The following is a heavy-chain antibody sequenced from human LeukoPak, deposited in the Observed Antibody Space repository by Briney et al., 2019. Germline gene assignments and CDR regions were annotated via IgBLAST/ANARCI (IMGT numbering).Heavy chain of an antibody. V-gene: IGHV4-59*11. Sequence: SSETLSLTCTVSGGSISSHCWSWIRQPPGKGLEWIGYIYYSGSTNYNPSLKSRVTISVDTSKNQFSLKLSSVTAVDTAVYYCARSPLGDYYYYYMDVWGKGTTVTVSS. CDR3: ARSPLGDYYYYYMDV. D-gene: IGHD3-16*01. J-gene: IGHJ6*03. CDR1: GGSISSHC. CDR2: IYYSGST.